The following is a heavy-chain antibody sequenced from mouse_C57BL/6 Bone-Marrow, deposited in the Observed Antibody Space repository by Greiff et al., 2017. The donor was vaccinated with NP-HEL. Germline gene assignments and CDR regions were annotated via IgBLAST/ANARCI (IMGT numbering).Heavy chain of an antibody. Sequence: QLQQSGAELVRPGTSVKVSCKASGYAFTNYLIEWVKQRPGQGLEWIGVINPGSGGTNYNEKFKGKATLTADKSSSTAYMQLSSLTSEDSAVYFCARDTTAPFAYWGQGTLVTVSA. D-gene: IGHD1-2*01. CDR2: INPGSGGT. V-gene: IGHV1-54*01. CDR3: ARDTTAPFAY. CDR1: GYAFTNYL. J-gene: IGHJ3*01.